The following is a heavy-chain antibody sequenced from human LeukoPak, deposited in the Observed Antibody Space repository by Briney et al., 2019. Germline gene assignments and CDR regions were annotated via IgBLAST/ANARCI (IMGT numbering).Heavy chain of an antibody. J-gene: IGHJ4*02. CDR2: ISGSGGST. V-gene: IGHV3-23*01. Sequence: GGSLRLSCAASGFTFSSYAMSWVRQAPGKGLEWVLAISGSGGSTYYADSVKGRFTISRDNSKNTLYLQMNSLRAEDTAVYYCAKVKRQWLVTFDYWGQGTLVTVSS. CDR1: GFTFSSYA. CDR3: AKVKRQWLVTFDY. D-gene: IGHD6-19*01.